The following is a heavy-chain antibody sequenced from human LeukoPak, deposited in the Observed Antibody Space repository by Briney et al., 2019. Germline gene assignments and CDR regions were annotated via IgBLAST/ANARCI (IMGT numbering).Heavy chain of an antibody. J-gene: IGHJ4*02. CDR1: GFTFSSYG. CDR2: ISYDGSNK. Sequence: PGGSLRLSCAASGFTFSSYGMHWVRQAPGKGLEWVAVISYDGSNKYYADSVKGRFTISRDNSKDTLYLQMNSLRAEDTAVYYCAKDRAAAPDYWGQGTLATVSS. V-gene: IGHV3-30*18. D-gene: IGHD6-13*01. CDR3: AKDRAAAPDY.